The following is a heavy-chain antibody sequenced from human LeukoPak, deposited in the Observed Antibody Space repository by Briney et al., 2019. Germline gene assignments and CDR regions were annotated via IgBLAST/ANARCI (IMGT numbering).Heavy chain of an antibody. CDR1: GYTFSNYD. J-gene: IGHJ4*02. CDR3: TRAVRNQLLSEY. V-gene: IGHV1-8*01. D-gene: IGHD2-2*01. Sequence: ASVKVSCKASGYTFSNYDVTWVRQAPGQGLEYMGWMNPNSGNTGFAQKFRGRLTLTSDAYTTSAFMELMRLTSEDPAVYYCTRAVRNQLLSEYWGQGTRITVSS. CDR2: MNPNSGNT.